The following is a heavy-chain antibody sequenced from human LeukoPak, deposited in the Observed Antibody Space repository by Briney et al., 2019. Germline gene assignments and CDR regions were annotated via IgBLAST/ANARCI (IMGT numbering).Heavy chain of an antibody. Sequence: PGGSLRLSCAASGFTFSSYAMHWVRQAPGKGLEWVAVISYDGSNKYYADSVKGRFTISRDNSKNTLYLQMNSLRAEDTAVYYCARCGPSSGGSCYPNYYYYGMDVWGQGTTVTVSS. D-gene: IGHD2-15*01. CDR1: GFTFSSYA. CDR3: ARCGPSSGGSCYPNYYYYGMDV. J-gene: IGHJ6*02. CDR2: ISYDGSNK. V-gene: IGHV3-30-3*01.